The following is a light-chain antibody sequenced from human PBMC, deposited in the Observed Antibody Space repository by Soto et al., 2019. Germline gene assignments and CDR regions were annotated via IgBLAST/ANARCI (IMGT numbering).Light chain of an antibody. V-gene: IGLV2-14*01. J-gene: IGLJ2*01. CDR1: SSDVGGYNY. CDR3: SSSTSSSTLGVV. CDR2: EVS. Sequence: QSALTQPASVSGSPGQSITISCTGTSSDVGGYNYVSWYQQHPGKAPKLMIYEVSNRPSGVSNRFSGSKSGNTASLTISGLQAEDEADYYCSSSTSSSTLGVVFGGGTKVTVL.